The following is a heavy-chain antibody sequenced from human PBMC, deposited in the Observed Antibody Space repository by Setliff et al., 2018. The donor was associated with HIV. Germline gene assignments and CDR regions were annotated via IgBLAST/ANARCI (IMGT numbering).Heavy chain of an antibody. CDR1: GGTFSRYT. D-gene: IGHD6-13*01. CDR2: INPDSGAT. CDR3: ATRTAAGVYYYYMDV. V-gene: IGHV1-2*02. Sequence: ASVKVSCKASGGTFSRYTVSWVRQARGQGLEWMGWINPDSGATKYAEKFEGRVSLTRDTSISTAYMELSSLTSDDTAVYYCATRTAAGVYYYYMDVWGKGTTVTVS. J-gene: IGHJ6*03.